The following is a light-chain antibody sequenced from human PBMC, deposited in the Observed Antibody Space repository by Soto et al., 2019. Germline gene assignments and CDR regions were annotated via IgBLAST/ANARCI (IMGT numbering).Light chain of an antibody. CDR3: SSYTRDRLVV. CDR1: SSNIGSNY. Sequence: QSVLTQPPSASGTPGQRVTIFCSGSSSNIGSNYVYWYHQLPGAAPKLVIYRNDQRPSGVPDRFSGSKSGTSASLTISGLQAWDEADYYCSSYTRDRLVVFGGGTKLTVL. CDR2: RND. V-gene: IGLV1-47*01. J-gene: IGLJ2*01.